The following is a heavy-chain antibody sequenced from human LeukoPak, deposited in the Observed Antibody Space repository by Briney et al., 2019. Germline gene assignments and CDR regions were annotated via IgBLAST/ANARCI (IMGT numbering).Heavy chain of an antibody. CDR2: INPSGGST. J-gene: IGHJ3*02. Sequence: ASVKVSCKASGYTFTSYYMHWVRQAPGQGLEWMGIINPSGGSTSYAQKFQGRVTMTRDTSTSTVYLELSSLRSEDTAVYYCARDLGAKSSSRGAFDIWGQGTMVTVSS. V-gene: IGHV1-46*01. D-gene: IGHD6-6*01. CDR1: GYTFTSYY. CDR3: ARDLGAKSSSRGAFDI.